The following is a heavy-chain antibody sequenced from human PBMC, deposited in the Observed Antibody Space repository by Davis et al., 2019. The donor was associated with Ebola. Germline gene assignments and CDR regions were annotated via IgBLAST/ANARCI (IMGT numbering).Heavy chain of an antibody. J-gene: IGHJ6*02. V-gene: IGHV3-33*01. Sequence: GESLKISCAASGFTFSSYGMHWVRQAPGKGLEWVAVIWYDGSNKYYADSVKGRFTISRDNSKNTLSLQMNSLRAEDTAVYHCARAVQGVAATVPYYFYGMDVWGQGTTVIVSS. D-gene: IGHD6-25*01. CDR1: GFTFSSYG. CDR2: IWYDGSNK. CDR3: ARAVQGVAATVPYYFYGMDV.